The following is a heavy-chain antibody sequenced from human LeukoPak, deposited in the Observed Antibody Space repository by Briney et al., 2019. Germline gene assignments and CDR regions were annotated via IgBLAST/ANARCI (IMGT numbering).Heavy chain of an antibody. CDR2: INYSGST. D-gene: IGHD6-19*01. CDR3: ARRGVVVAGIERMDAFDI. J-gene: IGHJ3*02. CDR1: GGSFSGNY. V-gene: IGHV4-34*01. Sequence: SETLSLTCAVYGGSFSGNYWSWIRQPPGKGPEWIGEINYSGSTNYNPSLKSRVTISLDTSKNQFSLKLSSVTAADTAVYYCARRGVVVAGIERMDAFDIWGQGTMVTVSS.